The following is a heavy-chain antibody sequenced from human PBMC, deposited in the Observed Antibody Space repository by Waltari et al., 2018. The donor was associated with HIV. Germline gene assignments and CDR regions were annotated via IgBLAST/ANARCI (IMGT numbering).Heavy chain of an antibody. CDR3: ARTGWAMEWLSCDY. J-gene: IGHJ4*02. CDR2: IYYSGST. Sequence: QLQLQESGPGLVKPSETLSLTCTVSGGSISSSSYYWGWIRQPPGKGLEWIGSIYYSGSTYYNPSLKSRVTISVDTSKNQFSLKLSSVTAADTAVYYCARTGWAMEWLSCDYWGQGTLVTVSS. V-gene: IGHV4-39*07. CDR1: GGSISSSSYY. D-gene: IGHD3-3*01.